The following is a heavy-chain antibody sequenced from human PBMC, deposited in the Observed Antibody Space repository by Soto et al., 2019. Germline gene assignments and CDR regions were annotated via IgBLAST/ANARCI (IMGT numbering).Heavy chain of an antibody. CDR2: IYYSGST. CDR1: GGSISSGSYY. CDR3: ARHPSDFWFDP. Sequence: PSETLSLTCTVSGGSISSGSYYWGWIRQPPGKGLEWIASIYYSGSTYYNPSLKSRVTIFVDTSKNQFSLKLSSVTAADTALYYCARHPSDFWFDPWGQGTLVTVSS. D-gene: IGHD2-21*02. V-gene: IGHV4-39*01. J-gene: IGHJ5*02.